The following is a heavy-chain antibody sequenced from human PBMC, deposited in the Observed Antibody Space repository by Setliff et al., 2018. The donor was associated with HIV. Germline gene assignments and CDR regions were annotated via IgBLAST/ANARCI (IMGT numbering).Heavy chain of an antibody. J-gene: IGHJ6*02. CDR2: IYHSGST. V-gene: IGHV4-38-2*02. Sequence: SETLSLTCTVSGYSISSGYYWGWIRQPPGKGLEWIGSIYHSGSTYYNPSLQNRVTLLLDMSKNQFSLKLSSVTAADTAVYYCARHNVITYGGLLFDYFYYGMDVWGHGTTVTVS. CDR3: ARHNVITYGGLLFDYFYYGMDV. CDR1: GYSISSGYY. D-gene: IGHD3-16*01.